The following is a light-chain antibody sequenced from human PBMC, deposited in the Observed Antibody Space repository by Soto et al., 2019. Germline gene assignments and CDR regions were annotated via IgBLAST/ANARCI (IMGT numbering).Light chain of an antibody. V-gene: IGLV2-23*01. CDR2: EGS. CDR1: SSDVGSYNL. Sequence: QSALTQPASVSGSPGQSITISCTGTSSDVGSYNLVSWYQQHPGKAPKLMIYEGSKRPSGVSNRFSGSKSGNTASLTISGLQAEDEADYYCCSYAGSSLYVFGTGTKLTGL. J-gene: IGLJ1*01. CDR3: CSYAGSSLYV.